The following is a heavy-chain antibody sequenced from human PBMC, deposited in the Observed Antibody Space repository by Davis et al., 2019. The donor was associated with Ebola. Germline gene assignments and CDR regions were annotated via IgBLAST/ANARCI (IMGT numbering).Heavy chain of an antibody. J-gene: IGHJ4*02. D-gene: IGHD2-15*01. CDR2: INHSGST. V-gene: IGHV4-34*01. CDR3: ARERGYCSGGSCYSGHFDY. Sequence: SETLSLTCAVYGGSFSGYYWSWIRQPPVKGLEWIGEINHSGSTNYNPSLKSRVTMSIDTSKNQFSLKLSSVTAVDTAVYYCARERGYCSGGSCYSGHFDYWGQGTLVTVSS. CDR1: GGSFSGYY.